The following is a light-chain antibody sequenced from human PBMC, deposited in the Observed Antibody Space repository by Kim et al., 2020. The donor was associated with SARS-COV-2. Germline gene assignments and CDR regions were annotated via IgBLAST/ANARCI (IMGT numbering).Light chain of an antibody. V-gene: IGLV3-9*01. CDR1: NIGSKN. CDR2: RDS. Sequence: SYELTQPLSVSVALGQTARITCGGNNIGSKNVHWYQQKPGQAPVLVIYRDSNRPSGIPERFSGSNSGNTATLTISRAQAGDEADYYCQVWDSSRVFGGGT. CDR3: QVWDSSRV. J-gene: IGLJ2*01.